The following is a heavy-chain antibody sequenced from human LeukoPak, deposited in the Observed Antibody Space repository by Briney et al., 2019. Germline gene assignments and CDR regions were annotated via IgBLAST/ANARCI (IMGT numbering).Heavy chain of an antibody. CDR3: ARVGYYRLDY. Sequence: SETLSLTCAVSGESFSDYSWSWIRQPPGEGLKWIGEINHSGSTNYNPSLKSRITISVDTSKNQFSLKLNSVTAADTAVYYCARVGYYRLDYWGQGILVTVSS. CDR1: GESFSDYS. V-gene: IGHV4-34*01. D-gene: IGHD3-22*01. CDR2: INHSGST. J-gene: IGHJ4*02.